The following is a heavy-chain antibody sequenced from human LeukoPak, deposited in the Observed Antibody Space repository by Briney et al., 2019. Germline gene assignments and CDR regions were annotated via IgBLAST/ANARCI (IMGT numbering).Heavy chain of an antibody. D-gene: IGHD3-10*01. CDR3: AKDPLWFGDPADY. J-gene: IGHJ4*02. Sequence: GGSLRLSCAASGFTFSSHGMNWVRQAPGKGLEWVAFIRYDGSNKYYADSVKGRFTISRDNSKNTLYLQMNSLRAEDTAVYYCAKDPLWFGDPADYWGQGTLVTVSS. CDR2: IRYDGSNK. V-gene: IGHV3-30*02. CDR1: GFTFSSHG.